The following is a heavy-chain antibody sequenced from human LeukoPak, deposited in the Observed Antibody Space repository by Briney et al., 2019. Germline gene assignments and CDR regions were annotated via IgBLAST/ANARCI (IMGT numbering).Heavy chain of an antibody. CDR3: ARGGGYSRGWEASFDI. CDR1: GGTFSSYA. D-gene: IGHD6-19*01. CDR2: IIPIFGTA. J-gene: IGHJ3*02. Sequence: ASVKVSCKASGGTFSSYAISWVRQAPGQGLEWMGGIIPIFGTANYAQKFQGRVTITADESTSTAYMELSSLRSEDTAVYYCARGGGYSRGWEASFDIWGQGTMVTVPS. V-gene: IGHV1-69*13.